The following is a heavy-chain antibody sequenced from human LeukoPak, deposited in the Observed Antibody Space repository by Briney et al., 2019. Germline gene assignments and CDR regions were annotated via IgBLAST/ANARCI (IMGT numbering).Heavy chain of an antibody. J-gene: IGHJ5*02. V-gene: IGHV4-59*01. D-gene: IGHD3-22*01. CDR1: GGSISSYY. CDR2: IYYSGNT. CDR3: ATSNSHYYDSSAYYL. Sequence: SETLSLTCTVSGGSISSYYWSWIRQPPGKGLEWIGHIYYSGNTNYNPSLKSRVTISVDTSKNQFSLKLSSVTAADTAVYYCATSNSHYYDSSAYYLWGQGTLVTVSS.